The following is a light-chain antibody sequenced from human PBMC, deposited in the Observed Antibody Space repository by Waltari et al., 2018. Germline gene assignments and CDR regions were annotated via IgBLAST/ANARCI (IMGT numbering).Light chain of an antibody. CDR1: VLANKY. Sequence: HELTQPSSVSVSPGQTARITCSGDVLANKYARWFQQKSGQAPMLVIYKDTERPSGVPERCSGSSSGTTVTLTSTGAQTEDEADYYCYSAADNNPVVFGGGTKLTVL. CDR2: KDT. J-gene: IGLJ3*02. V-gene: IGLV3-27*01. CDR3: YSAADNNPVV.